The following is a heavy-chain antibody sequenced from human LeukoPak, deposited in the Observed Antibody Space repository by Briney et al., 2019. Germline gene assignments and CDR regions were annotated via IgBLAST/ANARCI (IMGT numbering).Heavy chain of an antibody. J-gene: IGHJ4*02. Sequence: GGSLRLFCAASGFTFSSYGMHWVRQDPGKGLEGVAFIRYDGSNKYYADSVKGRFTISRDNSKNTLYLQMNTLRPEDRAVYYCAKDTDLETYYYGSGSHGYIDYWGQGTLVTVSS. CDR1: GFTFSSYG. CDR2: IRYDGSNK. V-gene: IGHV3-30*02. D-gene: IGHD3-10*01. CDR3: AKDTDLETYYYGSGSHGYIDY.